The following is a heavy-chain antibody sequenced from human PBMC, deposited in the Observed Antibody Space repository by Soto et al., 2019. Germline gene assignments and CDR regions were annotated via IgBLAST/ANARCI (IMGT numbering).Heavy chain of an antibody. CDR2: ISSSSSYI. D-gene: IGHD2-2*01. Sequence: EVQLVESGGGLVKPGGSLRLSCAASGFTFSSYSMNWVRQAPGKGLEWVSSISSSSSYIYYADSVKGRFTISRDNAKNSLYLQMNSLRAEDTAVYYCARQSSSTSCYRNWNYCPFDYWGQGTLVTVSS. CDR3: ARQSSSTSCYRNWNYCPFDY. J-gene: IGHJ4*02. CDR1: GFTFSSYS. V-gene: IGHV3-21*01.